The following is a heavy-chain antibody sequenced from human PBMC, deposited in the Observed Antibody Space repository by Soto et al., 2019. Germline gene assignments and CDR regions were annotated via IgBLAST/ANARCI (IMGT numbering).Heavy chain of an antibody. CDR1: GGSFSGYY. Sequence: PSETLSFTCAVYGGSFSGYYWSWIRQPPGKGLEWIGEINHSGSTNYNPSLKSRVTISVDTSKNQFSLKLSSVTAADTAVYYCASGGGSSSGWYGWFGPWGQGTLVTVSS. J-gene: IGHJ5*02. CDR2: INHSGST. CDR3: ASGGGSSSGWYGWFGP. V-gene: IGHV4-34*01. D-gene: IGHD6-19*01.